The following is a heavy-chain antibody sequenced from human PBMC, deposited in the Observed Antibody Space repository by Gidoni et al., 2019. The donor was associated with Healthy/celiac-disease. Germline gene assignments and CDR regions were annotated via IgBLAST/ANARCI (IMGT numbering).Heavy chain of an antibody. CDR2: IRSKAYGGTT. CDR3: TRDIVVVPAAIGQRPYYYYYYGMDV. Sequence: EVQLVESGGGLVQPGRSLRLSCTASGFTFGDYAMSWVRQAPGKGLEWVGFIRSKAYGGTTEYAASVKGRFTISRDDSKSIAYLQMNSLKTEDTAVYYCTRDIVVVPAAIGQRPYYYYYYGMDVWGQGTTVTVSS. J-gene: IGHJ6*02. D-gene: IGHD2-2*02. V-gene: IGHV3-49*04. CDR1: GFTFGDYA.